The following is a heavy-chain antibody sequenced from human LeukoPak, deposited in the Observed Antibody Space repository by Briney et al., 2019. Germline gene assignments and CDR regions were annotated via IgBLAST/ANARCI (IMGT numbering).Heavy chain of an antibody. J-gene: IGHJ6*02. CDR2: IYLYGTT. CDR3: ARQKWEQQGRDYYFNGLDV. D-gene: IGHD1/OR15-1a*01. V-gene: IGHV4-4*02. Sequence: GSLRLSCAASGFTVKDNFMSWVRQSPVKGLEWIGEIYLYGTTNYNPSFTSRVTMSVDRSRNQFSLKLTSVTAADTAVYYCARQKWEQQGRDYYFNGLDVWGPGTTVIVSS. CDR1: GFTVKDNF.